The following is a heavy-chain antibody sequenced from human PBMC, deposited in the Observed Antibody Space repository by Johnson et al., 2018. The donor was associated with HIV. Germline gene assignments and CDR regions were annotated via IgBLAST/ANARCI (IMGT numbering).Heavy chain of an antibody. CDR2: ISYYGTNK. CDR3: AKLRKKQWLVGEAFDI. D-gene: IGHD6-19*01. CDR1: GFTFSDYY. V-gene: IGHV3-30*18. Sequence: QVQLVESGGGLVKPGGSLRLSCAASGFTFSDYYMSWVRQAPGKGLEWVALISYYGTNKYYADSVKGRFTISRDNSKNTLYLQMNSLRAEDTAVYYCAKLRKKQWLVGEAFDIWGQGTMVTVS. J-gene: IGHJ3*02.